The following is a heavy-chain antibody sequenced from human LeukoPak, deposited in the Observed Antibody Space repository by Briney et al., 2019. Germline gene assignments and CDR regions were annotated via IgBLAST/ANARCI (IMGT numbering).Heavy chain of an antibody. D-gene: IGHD3-9*01. CDR1: GFIFSNYA. CDR3: VKWGDYDILTGYYVPDF. Sequence: PGGSLRLSCAASGFIFSNYAMSWVRQAPGKGVEGVSAITGSGDTTYYADSVKGRFTISRDNSKNALYVEMNTLRAEDTAVYYCVKWGDYDILTGYYVPDFWGQGTLVTVSS. V-gene: IGHV3-23*01. CDR2: ITGSGDTT. J-gene: IGHJ4*02.